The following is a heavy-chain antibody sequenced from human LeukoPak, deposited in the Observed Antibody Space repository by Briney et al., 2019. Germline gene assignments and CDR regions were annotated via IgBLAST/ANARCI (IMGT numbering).Heavy chain of an antibody. CDR3: ARGPATMATIAYYFDY. J-gene: IGHJ4*02. CDR1: AGSISSYY. CDR2: IYYSGST. D-gene: IGHD5-24*01. Sequence: PSETLSLTCTVSAGSISSYYWSWIRQPPGKGLEWIGYIYYSGSTNYNPSLKSRVTISVDTSKNQFSLKLSSVTAADTAVYYCARGPATMATIAYYFDYWGQGTLVTVSP. V-gene: IGHV4-59*01.